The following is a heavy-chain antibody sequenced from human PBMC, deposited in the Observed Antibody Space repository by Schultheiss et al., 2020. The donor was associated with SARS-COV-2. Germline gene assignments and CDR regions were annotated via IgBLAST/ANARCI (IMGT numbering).Heavy chain of an antibody. D-gene: IGHD6-6*01. Sequence: GSLRLSCAVYGGSFSGYYWSWIRQPPGKGLEWIGEINHSGSTNYNPSLKSRVTISVDTSKNQFSLKLSSVTAADTAVYYCARSSVQTIAARRPSGSRWFDPWGQGTLVTVSS. CDR1: GGSFSGYY. CDR3: ARSSVQTIAARRPSGSRWFDP. V-gene: IGHV4-34*01. J-gene: IGHJ5*02. CDR2: INHSGST.